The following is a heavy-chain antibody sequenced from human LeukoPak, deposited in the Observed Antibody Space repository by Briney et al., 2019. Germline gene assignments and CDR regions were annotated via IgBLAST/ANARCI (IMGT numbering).Heavy chain of an antibody. D-gene: IGHD2-2*01. CDR2: ISGSGGGT. CDR1: GFTFSSYG. CDR3: AKDFWDLVVVPAVIVDY. J-gene: IGHJ4*02. V-gene: IGHV3-23*01. Sequence: GGTLRLSCAASGFTFSSYGMSWVRQAPGKGLEWVSAISGSGGGTYYAASVKGRFTVSRDRSKNTLYLQMDSLRAEDTAVYYCAKDFWDLVVVPAVIVDYWGQGTLVTVSS.